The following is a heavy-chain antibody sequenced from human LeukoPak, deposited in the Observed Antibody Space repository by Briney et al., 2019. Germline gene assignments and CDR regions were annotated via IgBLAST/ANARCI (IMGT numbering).Heavy chain of an antibody. V-gene: IGHV4-59*01. CDR1: GGSISSYY. CDR3: ARAGYSYGTGYYFDY. D-gene: IGHD5-18*01. CDR2: IYYTGAT. Sequence: SETLSLTCTVSGGSISSYYWSWIRLPPGKGLEWIGYIYYTGATYYNPSLKSRVTISLDTSKNQFSLKLSSVTAADAAVYYCARAGYSYGTGYYFDYWGQGALVTVSP. J-gene: IGHJ4*02.